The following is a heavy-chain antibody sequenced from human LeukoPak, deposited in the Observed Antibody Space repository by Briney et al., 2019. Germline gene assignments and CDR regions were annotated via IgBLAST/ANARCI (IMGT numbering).Heavy chain of an antibody. CDR1: GFTFSSYG. CDR2: ISYDGSNK. J-gene: IGHJ4*02. D-gene: IGHD1-1*01. V-gene: IGHV3-30*18. CDR3: AKPHGGTPKDY. Sequence: GGSLRLSCAASGFTFSSYGMHWVRQAPGKGLEWVAVISYDGSNKYYADSVKGRFTISRDNSKNTLYLQMNSLRAEDTAVYYCAKPHGGTPKDYWGQGTLVTVSS.